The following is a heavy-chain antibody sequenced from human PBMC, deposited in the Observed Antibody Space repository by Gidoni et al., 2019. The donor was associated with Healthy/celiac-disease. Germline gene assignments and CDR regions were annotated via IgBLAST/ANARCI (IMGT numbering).Heavy chain of an antibody. CDR3: AREGPYSGYDDY. Sequence: EVQLVESGGGLVQPGGSLRLSCAASGFTFSSYSMNWVRPAPGKGLEWVSYIRSSSSTISYADSVKGRFTISRDNAKNSLYLQMNSLRAEDTAVYYCAREGPYSGYDDYWGQGTLVTVSS. D-gene: IGHD5-12*01. J-gene: IGHJ4*02. CDR2: IRSSSSTI. CDR1: GFTFSSYS. V-gene: IGHV3-48*01.